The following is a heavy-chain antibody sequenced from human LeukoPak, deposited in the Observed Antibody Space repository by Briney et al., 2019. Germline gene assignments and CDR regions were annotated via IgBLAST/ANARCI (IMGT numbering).Heavy chain of an antibody. D-gene: IGHD6-19*01. J-gene: IGHJ5*02. Sequence: PGGSLRLSCATSGFTFSIYAMTWVRQAPGKGLEWVSTLSGSGGSTYYADSVKGRFTISRDNSKNTLYLQMNSLRAEDTAVYYCARAAAETGAFRDNWFDPWGQGTLVTVSS. CDR2: LSGSGGST. V-gene: IGHV3-23*01. CDR1: GFTFSIYA. CDR3: ARAAAETGAFRDNWFDP.